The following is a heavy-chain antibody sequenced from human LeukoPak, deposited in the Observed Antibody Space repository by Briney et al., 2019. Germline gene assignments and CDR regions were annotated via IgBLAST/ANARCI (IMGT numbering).Heavy chain of an antibody. CDR1: GGSISSYY. Sequence: SETLSLTCTVSGGSISSYYWSWIRQPPGKGLEWIGYIYTSGSTNYNPSLKSRVTISVDTSKNQFSLKLSSVTAADTAAYYCARGYCSSTSCYKNWFDPWGQGTLVTVSS. J-gene: IGHJ5*02. CDR2: IYTSGST. CDR3: ARGYCSSTSCYKNWFDP. D-gene: IGHD2-2*02. V-gene: IGHV4-4*09.